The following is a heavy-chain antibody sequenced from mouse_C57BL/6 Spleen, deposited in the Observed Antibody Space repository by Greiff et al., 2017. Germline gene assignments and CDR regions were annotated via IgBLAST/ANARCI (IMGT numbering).Heavy chain of an antibody. Sequence: EVMLVESGGGLVKPGGSLKLSCAASGFTFSSYAMSWVRQTPEKRLEWVATISDGGSYTYYPDNVKGRFTISRDNAKNNLYLQMRHLKSEDTAMYYCARDAKDYFDYWGQGTTLTVSS. CDR2: ISDGGSYT. J-gene: IGHJ2*01. CDR3: ARDAKDYFDY. V-gene: IGHV5-4*01. CDR1: GFTFSSYA.